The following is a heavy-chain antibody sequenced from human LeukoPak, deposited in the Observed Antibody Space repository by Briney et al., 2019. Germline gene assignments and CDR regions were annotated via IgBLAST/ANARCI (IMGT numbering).Heavy chain of an antibody. V-gene: IGHV3-21*01. CDR2: ISSNSDYI. Sequence: PGGSLRLSCAASGFTFSHYNMNWVRQAPGKGLEWLSFISSNSDYIYYADSVKGRLTTSRDNAKNSLYLQMNSLRAEDTAVYYCARDPYSGSYGNYYYYFMDVWGKGTTVTISS. D-gene: IGHD1-26*01. CDR1: GFTFSHYN. J-gene: IGHJ6*03. CDR3: ARDPYSGSYGNYYYYFMDV.